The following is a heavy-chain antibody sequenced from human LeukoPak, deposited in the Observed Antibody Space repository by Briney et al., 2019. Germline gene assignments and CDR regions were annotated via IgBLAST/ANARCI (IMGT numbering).Heavy chain of an antibody. CDR1: GHTFTGYY. J-gene: IGHJ6*02. V-gene: IGHV1-2*04. Sequence: GASVKVSCKASGHTFTGYYMHWVRQAPGQGLEWMGWINPNSGGTNYAQKFQGWVTMTRDTSISTAYMELSRLRSDDTAVYYCARDSSPRSGSYYTTGYGMDVWGQGTTVTVSS. CDR3: ARDSSPRSGSYYTTGYGMDV. CDR2: INPNSGGT. D-gene: IGHD3-10*01.